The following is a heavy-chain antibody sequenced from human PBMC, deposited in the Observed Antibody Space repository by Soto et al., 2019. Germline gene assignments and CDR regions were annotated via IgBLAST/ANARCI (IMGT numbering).Heavy chain of an antibody. CDR1: GGSVSSGSYY. Sequence: SETLSLTCTVSGGSVSSGSYYWSWIRQPPGKGLEWIGYIYYSGSTNYNPSLKSRVTISVDTSKNQFSLKLSSVTAADTAVYYCARAASGSYYFYYYYGMDVWGQGTTVTVSS. CDR2: IYYSGST. D-gene: IGHD1-26*01. V-gene: IGHV4-61*01. CDR3: ARAASGSYYFYYYYGMDV. J-gene: IGHJ6*02.